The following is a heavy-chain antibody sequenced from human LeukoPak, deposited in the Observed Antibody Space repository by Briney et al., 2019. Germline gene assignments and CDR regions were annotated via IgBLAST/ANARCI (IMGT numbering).Heavy chain of an antibody. Sequence: GGSLRLSCAASGFTFSSYAMHWVRQAPGKGLEWVAVISYDGSNKYYADSVKGRFTISRDNSKNTLYLQMNSLRAEDTAVYYCAKSRTSEPNWFDPWGQGTLVTVSS. CDR2: ISYDGSNK. CDR3: AKSRTSEPNWFDP. CDR1: GFTFSSYA. V-gene: IGHV3-30-3*02. D-gene: IGHD1-14*01. J-gene: IGHJ5*02.